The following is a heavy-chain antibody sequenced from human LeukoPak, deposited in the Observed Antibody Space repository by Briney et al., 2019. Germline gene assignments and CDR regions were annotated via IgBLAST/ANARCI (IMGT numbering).Heavy chain of an antibody. D-gene: IGHD5-18*01. Sequence: SETLSLTCTVSGGSISSYYWSWIRQPPGKGLEWIGYIYYSGSTNYNPSLKSRVTISVDTSKNQFSLKLSSVTAADTAVYYCARDKRSGYSYGPEDIWGQGTMVTVSS. CDR1: GGSISSYY. V-gene: IGHV4-59*12. CDR2: IYYSGST. J-gene: IGHJ3*02. CDR3: ARDKRSGYSYGPEDI.